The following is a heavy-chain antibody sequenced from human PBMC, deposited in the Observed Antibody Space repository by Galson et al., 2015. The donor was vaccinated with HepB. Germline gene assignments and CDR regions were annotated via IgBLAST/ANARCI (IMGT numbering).Heavy chain of an antibody. CDR3: TVILTGFWY. J-gene: IGHJ4*02. Sequence: SLRLSCAASGFTFSGSAMHWVRQASGKGLEWVGRIRNKANSYATSYAASVKGRFTISRDDSKNTAYLQMNSLKTEDTAVYYCTVILTGFWYWGQGALVTVSS. V-gene: IGHV3-73*01. D-gene: IGHD3-9*01. CDR1: GFTFSGSA. CDR2: IRNKANSYAT.